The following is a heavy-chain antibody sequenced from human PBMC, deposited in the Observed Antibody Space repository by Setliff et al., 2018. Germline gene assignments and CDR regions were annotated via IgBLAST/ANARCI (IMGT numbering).Heavy chain of an antibody. CDR3: AKGVGSYYTSMYFDH. V-gene: IGHV3-23*01. J-gene: IGHJ4*02. D-gene: IGHD1-26*01. CDR2: ISGSGGST. CDR1: GFTFSSYA. Sequence: PGGSLRLSCAASGFTFSSYAMSWVRQAPGKGLEWGSAISGSGGSTYSADPVMGRFTISRDNAKNTLYLQMNILRAEATAVYYCAKGVGSYYTSMYFDHWGQGPLVTVSS.